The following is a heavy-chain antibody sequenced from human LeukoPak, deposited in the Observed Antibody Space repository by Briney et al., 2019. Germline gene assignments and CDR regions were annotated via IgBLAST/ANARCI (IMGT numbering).Heavy chain of an antibody. D-gene: IGHD2-8*01. CDR1: GYTFTSYG. CDR3: ARGPNHYYYMDF. J-gene: IGHJ6*03. CDR2: INPDGGVT. V-gene: IGHV1-2*02. Sequence: ASVKVSCKASGYTFTSYGISWVRQAPGQGLEWMGWINPDGGVTKSAQKFQGGVTMTRDKSINTVYMELSGLTSDDTALYYCARGPNHYYYMDFWGTGTTVSVSS.